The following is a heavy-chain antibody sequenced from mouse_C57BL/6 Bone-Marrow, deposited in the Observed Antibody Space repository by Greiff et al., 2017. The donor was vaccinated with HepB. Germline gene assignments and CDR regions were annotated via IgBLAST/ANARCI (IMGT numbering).Heavy chain of an antibody. D-gene: IGHD1-1*01. V-gene: IGHV3-6*01. CDR3: ARECEVIPTFDY. CDR1: GYSITSGYY. J-gene: IGHJ2*01. Sequence: EVKLQESGPGLVKPSQSLSLTCSVTGYSITSGYYWNWIRQFPGNKLEWMGYISYDGSNNYNPSLKNRISITRDTSKNQFFLKLNSVTTEDTATYYCARECEVIPTFDYWGQGTTLTVSS. CDR2: ISYDGSN.